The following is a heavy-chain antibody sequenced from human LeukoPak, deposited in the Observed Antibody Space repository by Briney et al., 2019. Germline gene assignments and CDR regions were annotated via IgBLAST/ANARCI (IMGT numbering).Heavy chain of an antibody. J-gene: IGHJ3*02. V-gene: IGHV4-4*07. D-gene: IGHD1-26*01. CDR2: IYPTGST. CDR3: ARDTYASGTFDI. Sequence: SETLSLTCTVSGGSISSYYWSWIRQPAGKGLEWIGRIYPTGSTNYNPSLKSRVTMSVDASEKQLSLNLSSVTAADTAVYYCARDTYASGTFDIWGQGTMVTVSS. CDR1: GGSISSYY.